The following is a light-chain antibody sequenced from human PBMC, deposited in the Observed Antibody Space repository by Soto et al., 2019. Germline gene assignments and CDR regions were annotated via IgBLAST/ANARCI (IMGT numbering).Light chain of an antibody. V-gene: IGLV1-44*01. J-gene: IGLJ2*01. CDR3: ATWDGTLAAPVL. Sequence: QSALTQPPSASGTPGQTVTISCSGSSSSIGSNTVNWYQHLPGTAPRLLIYSNNQRPSGVPGRFSGSKSGTSASLAISGLQSEDEADYYCATWDGTLAAPVLFGGGTKVTVL. CDR2: SNN. CDR1: SSSIGSNT.